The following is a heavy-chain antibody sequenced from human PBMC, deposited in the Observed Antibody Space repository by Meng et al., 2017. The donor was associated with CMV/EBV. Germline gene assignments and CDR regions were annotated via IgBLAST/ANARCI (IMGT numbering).Heavy chain of an antibody. D-gene: IGHD3-10*01. CDR1: CFTFGRFA. CDR3: AGSYSIGTPYYFEY. J-gene: IGHJ4*02. Sequence: SCFTFGRFAVTVVRRAPGKGLGCVASSSTDSTYISYAGSLKDRFAISRDNAQNSLFLQMDSLRAEDTAIYYCAGSYSIGTPYYFEYWGQGTLVTVSS. V-gene: IGHV3-21*01. CDR2: SSTDSTYI.